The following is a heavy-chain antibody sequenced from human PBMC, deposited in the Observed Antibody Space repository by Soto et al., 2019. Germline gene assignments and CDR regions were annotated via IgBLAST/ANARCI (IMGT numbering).Heavy chain of an antibody. CDR3: ARDNGGSVSAIFDY. Sequence: QVQLVESGGGVVQPGRSLRLSCAASGFTFSSYGMHWVRQAPGKGLEWVAVIWYDGSNKYYADSVKGRFTISRDNSKNTLYLQMNSLRAEDTAVYYCARDNGGSVSAIFDYWGQGTLVTVSS. CDR1: GFTFSSYG. D-gene: IGHD3-10*01. CDR2: IWYDGSNK. J-gene: IGHJ4*02. V-gene: IGHV3-33*01.